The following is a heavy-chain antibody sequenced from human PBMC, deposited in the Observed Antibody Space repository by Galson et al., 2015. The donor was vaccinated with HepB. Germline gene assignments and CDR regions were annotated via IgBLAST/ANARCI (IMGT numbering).Heavy chain of an antibody. V-gene: IGHV3-23*01. Sequence: SLRLSCAASGFTFSSYAITWVRQTPGKGLEWVSRVSGSGGSPYYAASVEGRFSVSRDNPDNKVYLEMNSLRAGDTAVYYCAKGRTTVTTDLFGFWGPGTLVTVSS. CDR3: AKGRTTVTTDLFGF. D-gene: IGHD4-17*01. J-gene: IGHJ4*02. CDR2: VSGSGGSP. CDR1: GFTFSSYA.